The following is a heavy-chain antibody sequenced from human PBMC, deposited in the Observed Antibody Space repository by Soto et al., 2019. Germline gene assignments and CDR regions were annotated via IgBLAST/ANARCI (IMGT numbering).Heavy chain of an antibody. CDR2: ISNDGTIT. CDR3: ASAVDYDFWSGTTHYGMDV. J-gene: IGHJ6*02. Sequence: VGSLRLSGAASGLTFSNYWMHWVRQAPGQGLVWVSRISNDGTITDYADSVKGRFTVSRDNAKNTQSLQMDSLRSEDTAVYFCASAVDYDFWSGTTHYGMDVWGQGTTVTVSS. V-gene: IGHV3-74*01. CDR1: GLTFSNYW. D-gene: IGHD3-3*01.